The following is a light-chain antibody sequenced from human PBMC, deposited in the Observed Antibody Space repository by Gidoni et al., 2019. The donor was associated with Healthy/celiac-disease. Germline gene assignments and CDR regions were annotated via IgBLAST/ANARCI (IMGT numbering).Light chain of an antibody. CDR2: GAS. CDR1: QSVSSSY. Sequence: EVVLTQSPGTLSLSPGERATLSCRASQSVSSSYLAWFQQKPGQAPRLLIYGASSRATGIPDRFSGSGSGTDFTLTISRLEPEDFAVYYCQQYGSSPRTFXPXTKVEIK. J-gene: IGKJ1*01. CDR3: QQYGSSPRT. V-gene: IGKV3-20*01.